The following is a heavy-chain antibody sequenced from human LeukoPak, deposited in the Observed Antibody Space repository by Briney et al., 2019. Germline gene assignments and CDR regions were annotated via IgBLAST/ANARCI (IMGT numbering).Heavy chain of an antibody. Sequence: ASVKVSCKASGYTFTAYYIHWVRPAPGQGLEWMGWISPNSGGTNYAQRLQGRVTVTRDTSISTAYMELSGLISDDTAVYYCARGRAQNEDQWLLQGYWGQGTLVTISS. J-gene: IGHJ4*02. CDR3: ARGRAQNEDQWLLQGY. D-gene: IGHD5-12*01. V-gene: IGHV1-2*02. CDR2: ISPNSGGT. CDR1: GYTFTAYY.